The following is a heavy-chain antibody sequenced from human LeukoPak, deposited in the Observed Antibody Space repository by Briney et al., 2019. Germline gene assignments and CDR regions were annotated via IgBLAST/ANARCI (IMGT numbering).Heavy chain of an antibody. CDR3: ARDQITMVRGVFNWFDP. J-gene: IGHJ5*02. D-gene: IGHD3-10*01. V-gene: IGHV1-8*02. CDR1: GGTLSNYA. Sequence: ASVKVSCKASGGTLSNYAISWVRQAPGQGLEWMGWMNPNSGNTGYAQKFQGRVTMTRNTSISTAYMELSSLRSEDTAVYYCARDQITMVRGVFNWFDPWGQGTLVTVSS. CDR2: MNPNSGNT.